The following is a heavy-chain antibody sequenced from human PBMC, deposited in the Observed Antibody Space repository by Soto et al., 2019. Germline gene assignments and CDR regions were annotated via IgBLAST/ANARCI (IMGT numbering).Heavy chain of an antibody. CDR1: GFTFSSYV. D-gene: IGHD3-16*01. J-gene: IGHJ4*02. V-gene: IGHV3-23*01. CDR3: AKGGPNDY. Sequence: EVQLLESGGDLVQPGGSLRLSCAASGFTFSSYVMSWVRQAPGKGLEWVSSVFSGGDTYYADSVRGRSTISRDNSKNTLYLQMHSPRAEDTAIYYCAKGGPNDYWGQGTLVTVSS. CDR2: SVFSGGDT.